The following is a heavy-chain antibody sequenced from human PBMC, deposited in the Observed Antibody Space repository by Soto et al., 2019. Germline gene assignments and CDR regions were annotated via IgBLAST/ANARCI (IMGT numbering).Heavy chain of an antibody. Sequence: DVQLVESGGGLVQPGRSLRLSCAASGFTFDDYAMHWVRQAPGKGLEWVSGISWNSGSIGYADSVKGRFTISRDNAKNSLYLQMNSLRAEDTALYYCAKDGGDGSPPTPFDYWGQGTLVTVSS. V-gene: IGHV3-9*01. D-gene: IGHD3-16*01. J-gene: IGHJ4*02. CDR3: AKDGGDGSPPTPFDY. CDR2: ISWNSGSI. CDR1: GFTFDDYA.